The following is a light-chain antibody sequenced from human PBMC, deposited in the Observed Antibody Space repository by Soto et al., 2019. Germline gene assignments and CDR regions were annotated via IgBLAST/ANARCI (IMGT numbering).Light chain of an antibody. CDR2: EDS. J-gene: IGLJ1*01. V-gene: IGLV2-23*01. CDR3: RSYAGSGTYV. CDR1: SSDVGSYNL. Sequence: QSALTQPASVSGSPGQSITISCTGTSSDVGSYNLVSWYQQHPVKAPRLMIYEDSKRPSGVSNRFSGSKSGNTASLTISGLQAEDEADYYCRSYAGSGTYVFGTGTKLTVL.